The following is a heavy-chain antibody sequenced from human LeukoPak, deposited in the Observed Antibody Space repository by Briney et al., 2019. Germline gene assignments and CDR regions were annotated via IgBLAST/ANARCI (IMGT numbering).Heavy chain of an antibody. D-gene: IGHD6-25*01. J-gene: IGHJ6*03. CDR1: GFSFSSYT. CDR3: ARFAAGGSYYYHMDV. CDR2: IGTSSTTI. V-gene: IGHV3-48*01. Sequence: GGSLRLSCAASGFSFSSYTMNWVRQPPGKGLEWVSNIGTSSTTIYYADSVKGRFTISRDNAKNSLYLQMNSLRADDTAVYYCARFAAGGSYYYHMDVWGKGTTVTVSS.